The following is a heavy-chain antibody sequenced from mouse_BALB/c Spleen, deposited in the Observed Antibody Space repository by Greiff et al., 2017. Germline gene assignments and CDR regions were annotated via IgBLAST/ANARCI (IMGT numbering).Heavy chain of an antibody. V-gene: IGHV1-7*01. D-gene: IGHD2-14*01. J-gene: IGHJ1*01. CDR3: AREDYRYDEYFDV. Sequence: VKLMESGAELAKPGASVKMSCKASGYTFTSYWMHWVKQRPGQGLEWIGYINPSTGYTEYNQKFKDKATLTADKSSSTAYMQLSSLSSEDSAVYYCAREDYRYDEYFDVWGAGTTVTVSS. CDR2: INPSTGYT. CDR1: GYTFTSYW.